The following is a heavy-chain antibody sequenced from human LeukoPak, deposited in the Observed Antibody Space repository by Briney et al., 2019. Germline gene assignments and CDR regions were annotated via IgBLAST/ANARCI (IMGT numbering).Heavy chain of an antibody. CDR1: GFTFSNYE. Sequence: GGSLRLSCAASGFTFSNYEFNWVRQAPGKGLEWVSVTSGSGGNPYYADSVKGRFTISRDNSKNTVYLHMNSLRAEDTALYYCGKETGIILVRGAVDYWGQGTLVTVSS. D-gene: IGHD3-10*01. CDR2: TSGSGGNP. CDR3: GKETGIILVRGAVDY. J-gene: IGHJ4*02. V-gene: IGHV3-23*01.